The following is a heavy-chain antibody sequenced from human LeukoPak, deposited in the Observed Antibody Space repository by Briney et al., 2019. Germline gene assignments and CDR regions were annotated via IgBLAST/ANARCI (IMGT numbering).Heavy chain of an antibody. CDR2: IIPIFGTA. J-gene: IGHJ3*02. Sequence: ASVKVSCKASGGTFSSYAISWVRQAPGQGLEWMGGIIPIFGTAKYAQKVQGRVTMSTDESTSTAYMKLSSLRSEDSAVYYCARQGGITVFGVAQPGGAFDIWGQGTMVTVSS. D-gene: IGHD3-3*01. CDR3: ARQGGITVFGVAQPGGAFDI. V-gene: IGHV1-69*05. CDR1: GGTFSSYA.